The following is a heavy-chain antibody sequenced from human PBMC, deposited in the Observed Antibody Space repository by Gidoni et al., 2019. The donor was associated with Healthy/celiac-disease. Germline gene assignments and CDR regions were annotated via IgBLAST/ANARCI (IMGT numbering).Heavy chain of an antibody. J-gene: IGHJ3*02. V-gene: IGHV4-59*01. CDR2: IYYSGST. CDR1: GGSISSYY. Sequence: QVQLQESCPGLVKPSETLSLTCTVSGGSISSYYWSWIRQPPGKGLEWIGYIYYSGSTNYNPSLKSRVTISVDTSKNQFSLKLSSVTAADTAVYYCARVGDILTGYLDAFDIWGQGTMVTVSS. D-gene: IGHD3-9*01. CDR3: ARVGDILTGYLDAFDI.